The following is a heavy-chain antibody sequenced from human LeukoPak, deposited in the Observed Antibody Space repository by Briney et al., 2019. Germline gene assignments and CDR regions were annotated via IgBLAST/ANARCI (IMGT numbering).Heavy chain of an antibody. CDR3: ARGLNDSWTGENY. V-gene: IGHV4-34*01. CDR2: INHSGSN. Sequence: SETLSLTCAVYDGSFSGYYWSWIRQPPGKGLEWLGEINHSGSNNYNPSLKSRVTISLDTSKSQFSLKVRYVTAADTAVYYCARGLNDSWTGENYWGQGTLVTVSS. J-gene: IGHJ4*02. D-gene: IGHD3-3*01. CDR1: DGSFSGYY.